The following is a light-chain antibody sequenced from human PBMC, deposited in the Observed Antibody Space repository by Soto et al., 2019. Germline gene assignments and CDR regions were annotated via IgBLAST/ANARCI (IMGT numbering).Light chain of an antibody. Sequence: IQMTQSPSTLSATVGDRVTITCGASESLNKWLAWYQLKPGKAPELLISDASSLESGVPSRFSGSGSGTEFTLTISSLQPDDFATYYCQQCNSYPWTFGQGTKVDI. CDR2: DAS. CDR1: ESLNKW. J-gene: IGKJ1*01. CDR3: QQCNSYPWT. V-gene: IGKV1-5*01.